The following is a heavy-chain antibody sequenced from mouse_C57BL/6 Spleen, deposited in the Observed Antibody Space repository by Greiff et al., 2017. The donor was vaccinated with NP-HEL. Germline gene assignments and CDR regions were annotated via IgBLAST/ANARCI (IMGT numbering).Heavy chain of an antibody. Sequence: VQLKQSGGGLVQPGGSLSLSCAASGFTFTDYYMSWVRQPPGKALEWLGFIRNKANGYTTEYSASVKGRFTISRDNSPSILYLQMNALRAEDSATYYCARYKEGYFDYWGQGTTLTVSS. J-gene: IGHJ2*01. CDR2: IRNKANGYTT. CDR3: ARYKEGYFDY. V-gene: IGHV7-3*01. CDR1: GFTFTDYY.